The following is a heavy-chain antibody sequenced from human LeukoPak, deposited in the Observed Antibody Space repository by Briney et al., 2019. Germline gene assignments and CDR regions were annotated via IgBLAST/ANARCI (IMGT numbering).Heavy chain of an antibody. J-gene: IGHJ6*02. CDR2: IWYDGSNK. CDR3: ARDLTLVAIYYYYGMDV. CDR1: GFTFSGYG. V-gene: IGHV3-33*01. D-gene: IGHD5-12*01. Sequence: PGRSLRLSCAASGFTFSGYGMHWVRQAPGKGLEWVAVIWYDGSNKYYADSVKGRFTISRDNSKNTLYLQMNSLRAEDTAVYYCARDLTLVAIYYYYGMDVWGQGTTVTVSS.